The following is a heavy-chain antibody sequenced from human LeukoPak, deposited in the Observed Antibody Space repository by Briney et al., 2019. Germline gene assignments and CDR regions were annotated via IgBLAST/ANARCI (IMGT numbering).Heavy chain of an antibody. D-gene: IGHD5/OR15-5a*01. V-gene: IGHV1-69*04. CDR3: ARGTLESIDY. J-gene: IGHJ4*02. CDR1: GYTFTSYA. CDR2: IIPILGIA. Sequence: GASVKVSCKASGYTFTSYATSWVRQAPGQGLEWMGRIIPILGIANYAQKFQGRVTITADKSTSTAYMELSSLRSEDTAVYYCARGTLESIDYWGQGTLVTVSS.